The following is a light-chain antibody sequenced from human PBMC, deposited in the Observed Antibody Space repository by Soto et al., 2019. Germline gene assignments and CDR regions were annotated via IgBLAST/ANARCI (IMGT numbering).Light chain of an antibody. CDR1: QSVSSN. J-gene: IGKJ4*01. V-gene: IGKV3-15*01. CDR2: GAV. Sequence: IVMTQSPATLSVSPGERTTLSCRASQSVSSNLAWYQQKPGQAPRLLIYGAVTRATGIPGRFSGRGSGTEFTLTISSLQSEDFAVYYCQQYNNWPPLTFGGGTKVEIK. CDR3: QQYNNWPPLT.